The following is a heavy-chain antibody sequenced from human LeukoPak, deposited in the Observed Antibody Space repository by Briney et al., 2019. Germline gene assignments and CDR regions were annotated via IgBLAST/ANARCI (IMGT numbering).Heavy chain of an antibody. Sequence: GGSLRLSCAASGFTFSDYNMNWVRQAPGKGLEWVSYITNGGSTIHHADSVKGRFTISRDNAKKTLYLQMNSLRAEDTAVYYCARSIGLTGGGVDVWGQGTTVTVSS. CDR1: GFTFSDYN. D-gene: IGHD3-9*01. V-gene: IGHV3-11*01. CDR3: ARSIGLTGGGVDV. CDR2: ITNGGSTI. J-gene: IGHJ6*02.